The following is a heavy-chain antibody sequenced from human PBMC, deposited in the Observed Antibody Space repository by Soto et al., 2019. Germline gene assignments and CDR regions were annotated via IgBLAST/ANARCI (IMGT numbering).Heavy chain of an antibody. CDR1: GFTFSSYA. D-gene: IGHD6-13*01. CDR3: ARDAEGPPRRRAAAGTRTYYYYGMDV. CDR2: ISYDGSNK. Sequence: QVQLVESGGGVVQPGRSLRLSCAASGFTFSSYAMHWVRQAPGKGLEWVAVISYDGSNKYYADSVKGRFTISRDNSKNTLYLQMNSLRAEDTAVYYCARDAEGPPRRRAAAGTRTYYYYGMDVWGQGTTVTVSS. V-gene: IGHV3-30-3*01. J-gene: IGHJ6*02.